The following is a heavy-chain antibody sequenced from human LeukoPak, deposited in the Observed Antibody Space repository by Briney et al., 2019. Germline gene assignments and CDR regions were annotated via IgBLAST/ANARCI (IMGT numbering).Heavy chain of an antibody. J-gene: IGHJ4*02. Sequence: SQTLSLTCAISGDSVTSNNAAWNWIRQSPSRGLEWLGRTYYRSKWYNGYAVFMKSRTTINPDTSKNQFSLQLNSVTPEDTAVYYCARADCSGGSCHFDFWGQGTLVTVSS. D-gene: IGHD2-15*01. CDR3: ARADCSGGSCHFDF. CDR2: TYYRSKWYN. CDR1: GDSVTSNNAA. V-gene: IGHV6-1*01.